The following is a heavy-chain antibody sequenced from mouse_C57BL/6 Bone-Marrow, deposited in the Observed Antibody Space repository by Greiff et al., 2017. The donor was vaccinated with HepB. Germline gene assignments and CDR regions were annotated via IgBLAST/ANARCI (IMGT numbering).Heavy chain of an antibody. V-gene: IGHV1-84*01. D-gene: IGHD2-3*01. CDR3: AREGDGPWFAY. CDR2: IYPGSGNT. Sequence: QVQLKHSGPELVKPGASVKISCKASGYTFTDYYINWGKQRPGQGLEGVGWIYPGSGNTKYNEKFKGKATLTVDTSSITAYMQLSSLTSEDSAVYFCAREGDGPWFAYWGQGTLVTVSA. CDR1: GYTFTDYY. J-gene: IGHJ3*01.